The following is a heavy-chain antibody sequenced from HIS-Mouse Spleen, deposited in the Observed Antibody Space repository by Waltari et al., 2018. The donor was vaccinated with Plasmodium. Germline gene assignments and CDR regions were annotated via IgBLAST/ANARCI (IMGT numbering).Heavy chain of an antibody. CDR1: GGSFSGYY. V-gene: IGHV4-34*01. CDR3: ARVTSSGVYWYFDL. J-gene: IGHJ2*01. CDR2: INHSGST. D-gene: IGHD3-3*01. Sequence: QVQLQQWGAGLLKPSETLSLTCAVYGGSFSGYYWSWIRKPPGQGLEWIGEINHSGSTNYNPSLKSRVTISVDTSKNQFSLKLSSVTAADTAVYYCARVTSSGVYWYFDLWGRGTLVTVSS.